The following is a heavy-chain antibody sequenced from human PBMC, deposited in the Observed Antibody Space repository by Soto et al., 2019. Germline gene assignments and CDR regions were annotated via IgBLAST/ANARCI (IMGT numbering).Heavy chain of an antibody. J-gene: IGHJ3*02. V-gene: IGHV4-4*02. CDR2: IYHSGST. CDR1: GGSISSSNW. CDR3: AREADYGGQEKPNAFDI. D-gene: IGHD4-17*01. Sequence: QVQLQESGPGLVKPSGTLSLTCAVSGGSISSSNWWSWVRQPPGKGLEWIGEIYHSGSTNYNPSLKRRVTIAVDKSKNQFSLKLSSVTAADTAVYYCAREADYGGQEKPNAFDIWGQGTMVTVSS.